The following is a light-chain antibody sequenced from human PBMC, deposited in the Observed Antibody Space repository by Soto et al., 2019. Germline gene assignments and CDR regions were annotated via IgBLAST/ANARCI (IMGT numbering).Light chain of an antibody. Sequence: IVLTQSPGTLSLSPGERATLSCRASQSVTTQLAWYQQKPGQAPRLIIHGASSRATGVPDRITGSGSGTDFTLSISRLEPEDFAVYYCQQYGRSITFGQGTRLEIK. J-gene: IGKJ5*01. CDR2: GAS. CDR3: QQYGRSIT. V-gene: IGKV3-20*01. CDR1: QSVTTQ.